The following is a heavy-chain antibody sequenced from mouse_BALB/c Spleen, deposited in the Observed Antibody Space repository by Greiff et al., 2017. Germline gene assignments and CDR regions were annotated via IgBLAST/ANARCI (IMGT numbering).Heavy chain of an antibody. CDR1: GYSITSDYA. CDR3: ARLTGRAMDY. D-gene: IGHD4-1*01. CDR2: ISYSGST. J-gene: IGHJ4*01. Sequence: VQLKESGPGLVKPSQSLSLTCTVTGYSITSDYAWNWIRQFPGNKLEWMGYISYSGSTSYNPSLKSRISITRDTSKNQFFLQLNSVTTEDTATYYCARLTGRAMDYWGQGTSVTVSA. V-gene: IGHV3-2*02.